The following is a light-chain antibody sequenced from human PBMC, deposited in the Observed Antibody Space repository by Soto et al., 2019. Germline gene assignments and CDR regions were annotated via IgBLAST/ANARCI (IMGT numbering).Light chain of an antibody. Sequence: EIVLTQSPATLSLAPGERATLSCRASQTVGSSLAWYQHKPGQAPRLLIYDASTRATDIPARFSGSGSGTDFTLTISSLEPEDFAVYYCQQRYIWPPFTFGPGTKVDIK. CDR2: DAS. CDR1: QTVGSS. CDR3: QQRYIWPPFT. J-gene: IGKJ3*01. V-gene: IGKV3-11*01.